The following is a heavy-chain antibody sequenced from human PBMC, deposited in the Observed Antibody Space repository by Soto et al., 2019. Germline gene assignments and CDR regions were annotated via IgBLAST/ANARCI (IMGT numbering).Heavy chain of an antibody. CDR1: GFSLSTSGVG. J-gene: IGHJ4*02. CDR2: IYWDDDK. V-gene: IGHV2-5*02. Sequence: QITLKESGPPLVKPTQTLTLTCTFSGFSLSTSGVGVGWIRQPPGKALEWLALIYWDDDKRYSPSLKSRLTIXKXTFXNQVVLTMTNMDPVDTATYYCAHSPHDSSGYYFDYWGQGTLVTVSS. CDR3: AHSPHDSSGYYFDY. D-gene: IGHD3-22*01.